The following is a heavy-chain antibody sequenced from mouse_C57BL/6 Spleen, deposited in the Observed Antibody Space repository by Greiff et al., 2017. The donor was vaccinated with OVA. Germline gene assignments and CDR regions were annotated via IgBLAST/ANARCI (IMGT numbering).Heavy chain of an antibody. CDR1: GFTFSDYY. J-gene: IGHJ2*01. D-gene: IGHD1-1*01. V-gene: IGHV5-12*01. CDR2: ISNGGGST. CDR3: ARNYGKIFDY. Sequence: DVKLVESGGGLVQPGGSLKLSCAASGFTFSDYYMYWVRQTPEKRLEWVAYISNGGGSTYYPDTVKGRFTISRDNAKNTLYLQMSRLKSEDTAMYYCARNYGKIFDYWGQGTTLTVSS.